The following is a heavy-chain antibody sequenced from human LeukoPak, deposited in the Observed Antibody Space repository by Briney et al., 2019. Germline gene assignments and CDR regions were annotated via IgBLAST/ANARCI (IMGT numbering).Heavy chain of an antibody. CDR3: AAHSDEAVAGTRNVGPFDI. V-gene: IGHV1-2*02. CDR1: GYTFTNYY. D-gene: IGHD6-19*01. J-gene: IGHJ3*02. Sequence: ASVKVSCKASGYTFTNYYMDWVRPAPGQGHEWMGWLNPSSGVTNSAQKFQGRVTMTRDTSINTAYMELSSLTADDTDVYYCAAHSDEAVAGTRNVGPFDIWGQGTKVTVS. CDR2: LNPSSGVT.